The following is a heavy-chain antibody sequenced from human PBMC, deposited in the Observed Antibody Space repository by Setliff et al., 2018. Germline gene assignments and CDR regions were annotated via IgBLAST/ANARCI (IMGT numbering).Heavy chain of an antibody. CDR3: ARDLFRNSGGLYS. CDR1: GFSFSDYA. D-gene: IGHD2-15*01. V-gene: IGHV3-23*01. J-gene: IGHJ5*02. Sequence: PGGSLRLSCAASGFSFSDYAMSWVRQAPRKGLEWVSGGSTGKTDYADSVKGRFTMSRDSSTNTLYLQMNSLRPDDAAMYYCARDLFRNSGGLYSWGQGTLVTVSS. CDR2: GSTGKT.